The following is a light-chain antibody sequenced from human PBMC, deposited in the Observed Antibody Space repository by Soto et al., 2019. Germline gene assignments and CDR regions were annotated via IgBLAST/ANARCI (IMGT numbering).Light chain of an antibody. J-gene: IGKJ2*01. CDR2: GAS. V-gene: IGKV3-20*01. CDR1: QSVSSSS. CDR3: QQYGSSPRYT. Sequence: EIVLTQSPGTLSLSPGERATLSCRASQSVSSSSLAWYQQKPGQAPRLLIYGASSRATGIPDRFSGSGSGTDFTLTISRLESEDFAVYYCQQYGSSPRYTFGQGTKLEIK.